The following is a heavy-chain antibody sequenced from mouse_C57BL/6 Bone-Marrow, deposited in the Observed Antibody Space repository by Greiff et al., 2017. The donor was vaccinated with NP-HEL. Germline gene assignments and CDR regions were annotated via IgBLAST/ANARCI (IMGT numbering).Heavy chain of an antibody. V-gene: IGHV10-1*01. CDR3: VRQYESTLPWFAY. Sequence: EVMLVESGGGLVQPTGSLKLSCAASGFSFNTYAMNWVRQAPGKGLEWVARIRSKSNNYETYYADSVKARFTISRDDSESMLYLQINNLQTGDTAMYYGVRQYESTLPWFAYWGQGTLVTVSA. J-gene: IGHJ3*01. CDR2: IRSKSNNYET. D-gene: IGHD2-3*01. CDR1: GFSFNTYA.